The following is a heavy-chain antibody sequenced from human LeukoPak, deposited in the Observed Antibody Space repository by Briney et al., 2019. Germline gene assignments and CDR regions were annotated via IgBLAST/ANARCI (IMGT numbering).Heavy chain of an antibody. CDR3: AKFHDSSGYYLH. Sequence: GGSLRLSCAASGFTFSSYWMHWVRQAPGKGLVWVSRISPDGSTTGHADSVKGRFTISRDNSKNTLYLQMNSLRAEDTAVYYCAKFHDSSGYYLHWGQGTLVTVSS. CDR2: ISPDGSTT. V-gene: IGHV3-74*01. J-gene: IGHJ4*02. D-gene: IGHD3-22*01. CDR1: GFTFSSYW.